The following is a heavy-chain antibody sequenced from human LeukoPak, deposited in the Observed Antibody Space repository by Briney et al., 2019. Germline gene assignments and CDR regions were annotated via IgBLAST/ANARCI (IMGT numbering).Heavy chain of an antibody. D-gene: IGHD3-16*01. CDR1: GFSFSSYW. CDR2: IKQDGSEK. J-gene: IGHJ4*02. V-gene: IGHV3-7*01. Sequence: PGGSLRLSCAASGFSFSSYWMSWVRQAPGKGLEWVANIKQDGSEKSFVDSVEGGFTISRDNAKNSVYLQMNSLRAEDTAVYYCAREGLGGSDYWGQGTLVTVSS. CDR3: AREGLGGSDY.